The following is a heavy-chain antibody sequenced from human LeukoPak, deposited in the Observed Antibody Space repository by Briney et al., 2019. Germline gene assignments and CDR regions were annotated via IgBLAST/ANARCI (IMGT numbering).Heavy chain of an antibody. CDR1: GFTFNNYA. V-gene: IGHV3-64D*06. Sequence: PGGSLRLSCSASGFTFNNYAIHWVRQAPGKGPEYVSVISNNGDSTYYADSVKGRFTMSRDNSKNTLYLQMSSLRAEDTAVYYCVKDRGGFFDYWGQGTLVTVSS. D-gene: IGHD3-16*01. CDR3: VKDRGGFFDY. J-gene: IGHJ4*02. CDR2: ISNNGDST.